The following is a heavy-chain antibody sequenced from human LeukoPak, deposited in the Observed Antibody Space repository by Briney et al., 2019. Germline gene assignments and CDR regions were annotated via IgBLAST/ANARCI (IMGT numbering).Heavy chain of an antibody. CDR3: AKEPREYCSSTSCPNWFDS. Sequence: GGSLRLSCVASGVTVTNSYMTWVRQTPGKDLEEVAFISGGGMTLYADSVRGRFTISRDYSKDTLHLQMNSLRVTDTAVYYCAKEPREYCSSTSCPNWFDSWGQGTLVTVSS. D-gene: IGHD2-2*01. CDR2: ISGGGMT. V-gene: IGHV3-53*01. J-gene: IGHJ5*01. CDR1: GVTVTNSY.